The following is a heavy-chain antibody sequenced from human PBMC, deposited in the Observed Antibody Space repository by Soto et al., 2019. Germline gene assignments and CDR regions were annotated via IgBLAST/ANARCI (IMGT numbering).Heavy chain of an antibody. Sequence: ASVHFSSTASGYTFTETYIPWVQEAQGQGLEWMGWINHDSGDTNYAQKFQGRVTMTRDTSISTAYMDLSRLIYDDTAIYYCARTPYDLSGAWGQGTLVTVSS. D-gene: IGHD2-15*01. CDR1: GYTFTETY. CDR3: ARTPYDLSGA. J-gene: IGHJ5*02. V-gene: IGHV1-2*02. CDR2: INHDSGDT.